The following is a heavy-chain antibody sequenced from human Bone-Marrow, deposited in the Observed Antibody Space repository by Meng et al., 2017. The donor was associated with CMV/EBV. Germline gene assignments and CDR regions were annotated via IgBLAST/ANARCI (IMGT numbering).Heavy chain of an antibody. CDR2: MYYGGSS. D-gene: IGHD4/OR15-4a*01. V-gene: IGHV4-59*13. Sequence: SETLSLTCSFSGGSISSYYWSWIRQPPGKGLEWIGYMYYGGSSNHNPSLKSRVTMSLDTSKNQFSLKMTSVTAADTAVYYCARHDYYDAVDIWGQGTMVTVSS. CDR1: GGSISSYY. CDR3: ARHDYYDAVDI. J-gene: IGHJ3*02.